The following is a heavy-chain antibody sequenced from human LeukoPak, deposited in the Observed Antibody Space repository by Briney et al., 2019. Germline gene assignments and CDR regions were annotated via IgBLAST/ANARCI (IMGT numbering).Heavy chain of an antibody. CDR1: GGTFSSYA. CDR3: ARGIYGDY. Sequence: ASVKVSCKASGGTFSSYAISWVRQAPGQGLEWMGWISSLNGNTDCAQNLQGRVAMTTDTSTSTAYMELTSLRSGDTAVYYCARGIYGDYWGQGTLVTVSS. V-gene: IGHV1-18*01. D-gene: IGHD3-16*01. CDR2: ISSLNGNT. J-gene: IGHJ4*02.